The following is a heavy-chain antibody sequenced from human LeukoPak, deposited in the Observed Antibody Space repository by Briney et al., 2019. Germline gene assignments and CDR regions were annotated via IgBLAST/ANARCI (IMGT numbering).Heavy chain of an antibody. CDR2: INSRGNDK. CDR1: GFAFRSYS. CDR3: AREGSIVPHQDLDC. J-gene: IGHJ4*02. V-gene: IGHV3-21*01. Sequence: PVGSLRLSCAASGFAFRSYSMNWVRQAPGKGLEWVSSINSRGNDKYYAESVKGRFTISRDNAKNSLYLQMNNLRVEDTAVYYCAREGSIVPHQDLDCWGQGSLVTVSS. D-gene: IGHD2-21*01.